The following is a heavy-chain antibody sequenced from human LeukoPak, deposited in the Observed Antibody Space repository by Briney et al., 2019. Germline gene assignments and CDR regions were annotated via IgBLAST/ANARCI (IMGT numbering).Heavy chain of an antibody. CDR3: ARRGDILTGYYYFDY. Sequence: GESLKISCKGSGYSFTSYWIVWVRQMPGKGLEWMGIIYPGDSDTRYSPSFQGQVTISADKSISTAYLQWSSLTASDTAMYYCARRGDILTGYYYFDYWGQGTLVTVSS. CDR2: IYPGDSDT. J-gene: IGHJ4*02. D-gene: IGHD3-9*01. CDR1: GYSFTSYW. V-gene: IGHV5-51*01.